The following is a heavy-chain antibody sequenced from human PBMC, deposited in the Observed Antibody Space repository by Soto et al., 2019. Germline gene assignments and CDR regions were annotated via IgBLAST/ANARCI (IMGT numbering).Heavy chain of an antibody. V-gene: IGHV1-8*01. Sequence: AASVKVSCKASGYTFSDFDINWLRQAAGQGPEWMGWMNAKSGDTLSAQRLQGKFNMTWDTSLSTAYMEVGSLTSDDAAIYYCARGNPFNYAGFDVWGQGTTVTVSS. J-gene: IGHJ6*02. CDR2: MNAKSGDT. CDR3: ARGNPFNYAGFDV. CDR1: GYTFSDFD. D-gene: IGHD3-16*01.